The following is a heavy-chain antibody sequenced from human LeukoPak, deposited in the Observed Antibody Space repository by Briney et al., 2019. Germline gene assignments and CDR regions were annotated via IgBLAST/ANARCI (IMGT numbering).Heavy chain of an antibody. CDR1: GFTFSSYV. CDR3: AKGSKGTYDY. V-gene: IGHV3-23*01. CDR2: IIGNGDST. Sequence: GGSLRLSCVASGFTFSSYVMTWVPQAPGKGLEWVSSIIGNGDSTYYADSVKGRFTISRDNSKNTLYLQMNSLRAEDTAIYYCAKGSKGTYDYRGQGTLVTVSS. J-gene: IGHJ4*02.